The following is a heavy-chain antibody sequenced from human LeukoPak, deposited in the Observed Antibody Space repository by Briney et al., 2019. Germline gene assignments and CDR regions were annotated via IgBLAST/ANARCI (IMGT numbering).Heavy chain of an antibody. CDR3: ALGYYDSSGSVYYYGMDV. CDR2: IIPIFGTA. CDR1: GGTFISYA. J-gene: IGHJ6*02. V-gene: IGHV1-69*01. Sequence: GSSVKVSCKASGGTFISYAISWVRQAPGQGLEWMGGIIPIFGTANYAQKFQGRVTITADESTSTAYMELSSLRSEDTAVYYCALGYYDSSGSVYYYGMDVWGQGTTVTVSS. D-gene: IGHD3-22*01.